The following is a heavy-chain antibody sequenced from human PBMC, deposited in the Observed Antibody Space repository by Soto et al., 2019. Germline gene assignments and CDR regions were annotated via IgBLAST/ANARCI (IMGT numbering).Heavy chain of an antibody. CDR3: AREGSGTSSPLDH. Sequence: GGSLRLSCAASGFSFSAHTLNWVRQAPGKGLEWVSSISDSGDVHYADSVRGRFTISRDNAKNSLDLQMNSLRGDDTAVYYCAREGSGTSSPLDHWGQGTLVTVSS. CDR1: GFSFSAHT. CDR2: ISDSGDV. D-gene: IGHD6-6*01. V-gene: IGHV3-21*01. J-gene: IGHJ4*02.